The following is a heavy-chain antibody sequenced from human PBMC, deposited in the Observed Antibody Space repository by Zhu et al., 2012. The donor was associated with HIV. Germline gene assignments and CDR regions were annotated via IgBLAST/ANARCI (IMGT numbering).Heavy chain of an antibody. CDR1: GYSISSGYY. J-gene: IGHJ4*02. V-gene: IGHV4-38-2*01. Sequence: QVQLQESGPGLVKPSETLSLTCAVSGYSISSGYYWGWIRQPPGKGLEWIGSIYHSGSTYYNPSLKSRVTISVDTSKNQFSLKLSSVTAADTAVYYCASVRRDGYNFDYWGQGTLVTVSS. CDR2: IYHSGST. CDR3: ASVRRDGYNFDY. D-gene: IGHD5-24*01.